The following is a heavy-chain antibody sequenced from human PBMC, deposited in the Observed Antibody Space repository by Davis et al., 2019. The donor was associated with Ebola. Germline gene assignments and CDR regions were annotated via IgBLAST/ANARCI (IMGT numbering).Heavy chain of an antibody. J-gene: IGHJ4*02. CDR1: GFTFSSYA. Sequence: GGSLRLSCAASGFTFSSYAMSWVRQGPGKGLEWVSYISSGGRKLYYADSVKGRFTISRDNSKNTLYLQMNSLRAEDTAVYYCAKADYGDRFYFDYWGQGTLVTVSS. D-gene: IGHD4-17*01. V-gene: IGHV3-23*01. CDR2: ISSGGRKL. CDR3: AKADYGDRFYFDY.